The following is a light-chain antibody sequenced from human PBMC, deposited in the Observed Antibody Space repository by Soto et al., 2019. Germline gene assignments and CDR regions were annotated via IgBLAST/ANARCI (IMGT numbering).Light chain of an antibody. CDR2: EVT. CDR1: SSNIGAGYD. V-gene: IGLV1-40*01. Sequence: QSVLTQPPSVSGAPGQRVTISCSGSSSNIGAGYDVHWYQQLPRTAPKLIIYEVTSRPSGVSYRFSGSKSGNSASLTISGLQAEDEADYYCSSYASSSSYVFGGGTKVTV. CDR3: SSYASSSSYV. J-gene: IGLJ1*01.